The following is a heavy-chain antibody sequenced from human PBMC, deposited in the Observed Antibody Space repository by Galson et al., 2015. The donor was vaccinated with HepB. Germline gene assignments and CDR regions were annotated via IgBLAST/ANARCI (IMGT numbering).Heavy chain of an antibody. CDR1: GDSVSNDRAA. J-gene: IGHJ5*02. Sequence: CAISGDSVSNDRAAWDWIRQSPSRGLEWLGRTYYRSKWHNDYELSVKSRITISPDTSKNQFSLQLKSVTPEDTAVYYCARDCGGDCPANWFDPCGQGTLVTVS. CDR3: ARDCGGDCPANWFDP. V-gene: IGHV6-1*01. D-gene: IGHD2-21*01. CDR2: TYYRSKWHN.